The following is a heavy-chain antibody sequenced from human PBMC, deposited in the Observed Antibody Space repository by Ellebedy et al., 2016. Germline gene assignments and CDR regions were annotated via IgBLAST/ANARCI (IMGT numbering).Heavy chain of an antibody. CDR2: ITEDGSDK. J-gene: IGHJ4*02. Sequence: GGSLRLSCATSGFTFRSYWMYWVRQAPGKGLEWVASITEDGSDKYYVDSVKGRVTISRDNAKNSVFLQMNSLRVEDRGIYYCATDLRPLTRGWGYWGQGTLVTVSS. CDR1: GFTFRSYW. D-gene: IGHD3-10*01. CDR3: ATDLRPLTRGWGY. V-gene: IGHV3-7*01.